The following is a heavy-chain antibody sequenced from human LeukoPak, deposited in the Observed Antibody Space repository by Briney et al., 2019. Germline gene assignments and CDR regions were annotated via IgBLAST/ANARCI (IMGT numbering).Heavy chain of an antibody. J-gene: IGHJ5*02. CDR1: GGSISSGSYY. CDR3: ARDSLGWFDP. CDR2: IYTSGST. Sequence: PSETLSLTCTVSGGSISSGSYYWNWIRQPAGKGLEWIGRIYTSGSTNYNPSLKSRVTISVDTSKNQFSLKLSSVTAADTAVYYCARDSLGWFDPWGQGTLVTVSS. V-gene: IGHV4-61*02.